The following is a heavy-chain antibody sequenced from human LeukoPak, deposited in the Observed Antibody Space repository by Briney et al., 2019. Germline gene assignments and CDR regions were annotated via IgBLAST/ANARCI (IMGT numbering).Heavy chain of an antibody. Sequence: SETLSLTCTVSGGSISSYYWSWIRQPPGKGLEWIGYIYYRGSTNYNPSLKSRVTISVDTSKNQFSLKLSSVTAADTAVYYCARRGYSNYYFDYWGQGTLVTVSS. V-gene: IGHV4-59*08. D-gene: IGHD3-22*01. CDR1: GGSISSYY. CDR3: ARRGYSNYYFDY. CDR2: IYYRGST. J-gene: IGHJ4*02.